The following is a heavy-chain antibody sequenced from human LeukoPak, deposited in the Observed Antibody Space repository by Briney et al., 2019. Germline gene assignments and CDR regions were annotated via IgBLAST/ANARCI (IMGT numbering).Heavy chain of an antibody. Sequence: ASVTVSCTSSGYTFTIYGISWVRQAPGQGLEWMGWISAYNRKANYARSLQGRVTMTTDTSTSTAYMELRSLRSDDTAVYYCARDQLRLGELSTTDYWGQGTLVTVSS. D-gene: IGHD3-16*02. CDR3: ARDQLRLGELSTTDY. V-gene: IGHV1-18*01. J-gene: IGHJ4*02. CDR1: GYTFTIYG. CDR2: ISAYNRKA.